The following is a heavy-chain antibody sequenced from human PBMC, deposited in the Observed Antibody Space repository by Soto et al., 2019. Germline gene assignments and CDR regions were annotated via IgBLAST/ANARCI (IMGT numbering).Heavy chain of an antibody. J-gene: IGHJ4*02. CDR2: IHYSGST. Sequence: PSDTLSLTCTVSGGSISLYYWSWIRQPPEKGKEWIGNIHYSGSTYYDSSLQSRVTISIDTSKNQFSLKLSSVTATDTAVYYCASQHYYDSSGYYVVYWGQGTLVTVSS. D-gene: IGHD3-22*01. CDR1: GGSISLYY. V-gene: IGHV4-59*04. CDR3: ASQHYYDSSGYYVVY.